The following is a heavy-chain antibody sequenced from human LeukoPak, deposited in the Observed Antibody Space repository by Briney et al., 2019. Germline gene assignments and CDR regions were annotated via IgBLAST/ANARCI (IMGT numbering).Heavy chain of an antibody. J-gene: IGHJ5*02. V-gene: IGHV1-46*01. CDR1: GYTFTSYY. CDR3: ARDNSVGDNAWWFDP. D-gene: IGHD1-26*01. CDR2: INPTGGST. Sequence: ASVKVSCKASGYTFTSYYMHWVRQAPGQGLEWMGLINPTGGSTGYAQKFQGRVTMTRDMSTSTDYMELSSLRSEDTATYYCARDNSVGDNAWWFDPWGQGTLVTVSS.